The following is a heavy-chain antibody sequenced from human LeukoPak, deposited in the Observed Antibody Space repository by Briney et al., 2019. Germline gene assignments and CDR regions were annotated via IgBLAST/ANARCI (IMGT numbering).Heavy chain of an antibody. D-gene: IGHD1-1*01. CDR1: GGSISSGGYS. CDR3: ARDSGTGMDV. CDR2: IYHSGST. V-gene: IGHV4-30-2*01. Sequence: SETLSLTCAVSGGSISSGGYSWSWIRQPPGKGLEWIGYIYHSGSTYYNPSPKSRVTISVDRSKNQFSLKLSSVTAADTAVYYCARDSGTGMDVWGQGTTVTVSS. J-gene: IGHJ6*02.